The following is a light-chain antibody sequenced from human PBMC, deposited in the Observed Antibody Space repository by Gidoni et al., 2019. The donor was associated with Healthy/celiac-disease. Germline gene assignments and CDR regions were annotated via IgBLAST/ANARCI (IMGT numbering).Light chain of an antibody. CDR1: NIGSES. J-gene: IGLJ1*01. Sequence: SYALTQPRPMAVAPGKTARITWGGNNIGSESVHWYQQRPGQAPVLVIYYDSDRPSGIPERFSGSNSGNTATLTISRVEAGDEADYYCQVWDSSSDHYVFGTGTKVTVL. V-gene: IGLV3-21*04. CDR3: QVWDSSSDHYV. CDR2: YDS.